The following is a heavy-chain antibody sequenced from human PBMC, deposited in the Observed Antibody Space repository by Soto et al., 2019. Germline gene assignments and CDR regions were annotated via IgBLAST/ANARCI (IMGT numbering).Heavy chain of an antibody. D-gene: IGHD3-9*01. J-gene: IGHJ5*02. CDR1: GCSISSTHYY. V-gene: IGHV4-39*01. Sequence: PSETLSLTCNVSGCSISSTHYYWCWILQPPGKGLEWIGSIHNGGRSYYNPSLISRLNISVDTSKKQFYLKLSSVTAADTAVYFLARHKVDWLVRWFEPWGQGTLVTVAS. CDR2: IHNGGRS. CDR3: ARHKVDWLVRWFEP.